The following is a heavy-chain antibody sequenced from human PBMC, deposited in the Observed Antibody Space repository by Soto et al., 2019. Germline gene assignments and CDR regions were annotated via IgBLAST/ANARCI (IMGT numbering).Heavy chain of an antibody. J-gene: IGHJ4*02. Sequence: ASVKVSCKVSGYTLTELSMHWVRQAPGKGLEWMGGFDPEDGETIYAQKFQGRVTMTEDTSTDTAYMELSSLRSEDTAVYYCATRDRVVPAAIFYDYWGQGTLVTVSS. D-gene: IGHD2-2*01. CDR2: FDPEDGET. CDR3: ATRDRVVPAAIFYDY. CDR1: GYTLTELS. V-gene: IGHV1-24*01.